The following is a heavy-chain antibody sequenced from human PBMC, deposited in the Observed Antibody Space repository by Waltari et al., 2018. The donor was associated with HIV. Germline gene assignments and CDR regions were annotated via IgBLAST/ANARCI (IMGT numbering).Heavy chain of an antibody. Sequence: QVQLVQSGAEVKKVGASVKVSCKASGYTFSDYYIHWVRQAPGQGLEWMGWIHPNSGGTTDAQKFQGGATMTRDTSVSTAYMELSRLRSDDTAVYYCARDAEVLGYSYRNYYYYYGMDAWGQGTTVTVSS. CDR1: GYTFSDYY. V-gene: IGHV1-2*02. D-gene: IGHD5-18*01. CDR2: IHPNSGGT. J-gene: IGHJ6*02. CDR3: ARDAEVLGYSYRNYYYYYGMDA.